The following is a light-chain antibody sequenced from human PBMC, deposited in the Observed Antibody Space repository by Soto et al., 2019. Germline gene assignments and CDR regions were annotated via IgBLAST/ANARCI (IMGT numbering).Light chain of an antibody. CDR2: GAS. CDR3: QQYGSSPT. V-gene: IGKV3-20*01. J-gene: IGKJ4*01. CDR1: QSVSSSY. Sequence: PGERVTLSCRASQSVSSSYLTWYQQRPGQAPRLLIYGASTRATCIPDRFSGSGSGTDFTLTISRLEPEDFAAYYCQQYGSSPTFGGGTKVDIK.